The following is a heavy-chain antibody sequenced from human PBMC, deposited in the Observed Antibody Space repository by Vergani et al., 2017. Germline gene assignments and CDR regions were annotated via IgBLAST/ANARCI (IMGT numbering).Heavy chain of an antibody. J-gene: IGHJ3*01. V-gene: IGHV3-23*01. Sequence: EEQLLESGGGLVRSGGSLRLSCTASGFTFNNYAMDWVRRAPGKGLDWLSAISTGGERTFYSDSVKGRFIVSRDNSKNTLYLQKNSLRDEDTAIYYCARYEGSVRGPSAFDVLEPGTMVTVSS. CDR3: ARYEGSVRGPSAFDV. CDR2: ISTGGERT. D-gene: IGHD5/OR15-5a*01. CDR1: GFTFNNYA.